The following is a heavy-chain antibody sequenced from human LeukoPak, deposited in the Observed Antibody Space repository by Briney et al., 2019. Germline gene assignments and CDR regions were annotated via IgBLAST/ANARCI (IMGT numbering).Heavy chain of an antibody. J-gene: IGHJ5*02. CDR1: GFTFSSYD. V-gene: IGHV3-13*01. CDR2: IGKAGDT. Sequence: TGGSLRLSCAASGFTFSSYDMHWVRQPTGKGLEWVTGIGKAGDTYYAASVKGRFTISRENAKNSLYLQMNNLRAGDTAVYYCARGSDLGFDPWGQGTLVTVSS. CDR3: ARGSDLGFDP. D-gene: IGHD1-26*01.